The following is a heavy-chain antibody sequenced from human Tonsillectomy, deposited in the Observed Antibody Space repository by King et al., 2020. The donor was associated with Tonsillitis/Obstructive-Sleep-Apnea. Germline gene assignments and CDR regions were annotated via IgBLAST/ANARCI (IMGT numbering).Heavy chain of an antibody. J-gene: IGHJ6*03. CDR1: GGTFSSYA. CDR2: IIPIFGTA. V-gene: IGHV1-69*01. D-gene: IGHD2-2*01. CDR3: ARGSEVVVPAVCLCNYYYMDV. Sequence: EQLVQSGAEVKKPGSSVKVSCKASGGTFSSYAISWVRQAPGQGLEWMVVIIPIFGTANYAQKFQGRVTITADESTSTAYMALSSLRSEDTAVYYCARGSEVVVPAVCLCNYYYMDVWGKGTTVTVSS.